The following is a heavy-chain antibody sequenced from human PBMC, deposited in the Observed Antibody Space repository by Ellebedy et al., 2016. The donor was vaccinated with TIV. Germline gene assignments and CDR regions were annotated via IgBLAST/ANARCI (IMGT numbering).Heavy chain of an antibody. J-gene: IGHJ4*02. D-gene: IGHD3-3*01. CDR2: MNPNSGNT. Sequence: ASVKVSXXASGYTFTSYDINWVRQATGQGLEWMGWMNPNSGNTGYAQKFQGRVTMTRNTSISTAYMELSSLRSEDTAVYYCERMGAWDYDFWSGSIVFDYWGQGTLVTVSS. V-gene: IGHV1-8*01. CDR3: ERMGAWDYDFWSGSIVFDY. CDR1: GYTFTSYD.